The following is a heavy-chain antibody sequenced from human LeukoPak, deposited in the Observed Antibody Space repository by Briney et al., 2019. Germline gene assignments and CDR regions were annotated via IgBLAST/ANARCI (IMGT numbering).Heavy chain of an antibody. J-gene: IGHJ5*02. CDR3: ARGIMVVGP. V-gene: IGHV4-59*01. CDR1: GGSIGSYY. CDR2: INYSGTT. Sequence: SETLSLTCTVSGGSIGSYYWSWIRQPPGKGLEWIGYINYSGTTNYNPSLKSRVSMSVDTSKNQFSLRLSSVTAADTAVYYCARGIMVVGPWGQGTQVTVSS. D-gene: IGHD2-21*01.